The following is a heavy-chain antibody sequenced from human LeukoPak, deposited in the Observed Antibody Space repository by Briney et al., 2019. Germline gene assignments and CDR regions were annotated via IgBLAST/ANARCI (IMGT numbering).Heavy chain of an antibody. J-gene: IGHJ4*02. CDR3: ARGLYYYDSSGYWS. Sequence: PSETLSLTCAVSGGSISSGGYSWSWIRQPPGKGLEWIGYIYHSGSTYYNPSLKSRVTISVDRSKNQFSLKLSSVTAADTAVYYCARGLYYYDSSGYWSWGQGTLVTVSS. V-gene: IGHV4-30-2*01. D-gene: IGHD3-22*01. CDR1: GGSISSGGYS. CDR2: IYHSGST.